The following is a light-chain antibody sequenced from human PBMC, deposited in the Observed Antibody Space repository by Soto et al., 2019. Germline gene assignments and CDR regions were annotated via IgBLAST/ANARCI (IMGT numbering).Light chain of an antibody. J-gene: IGLJ1*01. V-gene: IGLV3-21*02. Sequence: SYELSQPPSVSLAPGQTARISCGGANIGPRKVHWYQQKPGQAPVLIVYDDSGRPSGIPERFSGSNSGNTATLAISRVEAGYEADYYCQVWNSFSDHPYVFGSGTKLTVL. CDR3: QVWNSFSDHPYV. CDR1: NIGPRK. CDR2: DDS.